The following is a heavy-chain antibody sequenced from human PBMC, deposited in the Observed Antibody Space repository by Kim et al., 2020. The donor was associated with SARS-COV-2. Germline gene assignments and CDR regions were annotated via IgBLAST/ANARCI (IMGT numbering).Heavy chain of an antibody. CDR1: GGSISSGGYY. Sequence: SETLSLTCTVSGGSISSGGYYWSWIRQHPGKGLEWIGYIYYSGSTYYNPSLKSRVTISVDTSKNQFSLKLSSVTAADTAVYYCARDRIAARAGVYYYYGMDVWGQGTTVTVSS. V-gene: IGHV4-31*03. D-gene: IGHD6-6*01. J-gene: IGHJ6*02. CDR2: IYYSGST. CDR3: ARDRIAARAGVYYYYGMDV.